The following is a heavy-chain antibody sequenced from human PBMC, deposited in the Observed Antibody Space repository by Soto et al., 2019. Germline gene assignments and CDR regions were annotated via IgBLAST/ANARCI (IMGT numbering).Heavy chain of an antibody. J-gene: IGHJ3*01. CDR2: LNPDTGNT. D-gene: IGHD3-10*01. CDR1: GFTFSDNL. CDR3: ARDRHIVGPGANEAFYV. Sequence: QVQLVQSGAELKKPGASVNISCTASGFTFSDNLINWVRQAPGQGLEWMGWLNPDTGNTRYSETFQGRVTISRHSSASIAYLELSDLENEDPALCFCARDRHIVGPGANEAFYVWGHGPMTTVSS. V-gene: IGHV1-3*01.